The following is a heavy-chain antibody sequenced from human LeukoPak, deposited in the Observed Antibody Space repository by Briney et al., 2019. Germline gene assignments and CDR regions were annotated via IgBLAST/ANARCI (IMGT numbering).Heavy chain of an antibody. CDR3: ARGSDYSGYEPDLDY. CDR2: ISTSSSTI. Sequence: PGGSLRLSCAASGFTFSNAWMSWVRQAPGKGLEWVSYISTSSSTIYYADSVKGRFTISRDNAKNSLFLQMNSLRAEDTAVYYCARGSDYSGYEPDLDYWGQGTLVTVSS. CDR1: GFTFSNAW. D-gene: IGHD5-12*01. J-gene: IGHJ4*02. V-gene: IGHV3-48*01.